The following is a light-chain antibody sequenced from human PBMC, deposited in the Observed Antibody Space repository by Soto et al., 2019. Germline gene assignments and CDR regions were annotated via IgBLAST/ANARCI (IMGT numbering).Light chain of an antibody. Sequence: SYVLTQPPSVSVAPGKTARITCGGNNIGSKSVHWYQQKPGQAPVLVIYYDSDRPSGIPERFSGSNSGNTATLTISRVEGGDEADDYCQVWDSSSDRDVVFGGGTKLTVL. CDR2: YDS. V-gene: IGLV3-21*04. J-gene: IGLJ2*01. CDR1: NIGSKS. CDR3: QVWDSSSDRDVV.